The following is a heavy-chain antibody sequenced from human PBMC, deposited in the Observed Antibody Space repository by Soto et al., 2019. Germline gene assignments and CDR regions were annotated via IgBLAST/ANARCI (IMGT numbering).Heavy chain of an antibody. J-gene: IGHJ6*03. V-gene: IGHV4-39*01. CDR3: ARHLRFLETTYYYYYYMDV. Sequence: PSETLSLTCTVSGGSISSSSYYWGWIRQPPGKGLEWIGSIYYSGSTYYNPSLKSRVTISVDTSKNQFSLKLSSVTAADTVVYYCARHLRFLETTYYYYYYMDVWGQGTTVTFSS. D-gene: IGHD3-3*01. CDR2: IYYSGST. CDR1: GGSISSSSYY.